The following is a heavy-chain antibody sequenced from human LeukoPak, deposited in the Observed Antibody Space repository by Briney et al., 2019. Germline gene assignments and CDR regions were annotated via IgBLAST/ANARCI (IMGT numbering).Heavy chain of an antibody. D-gene: IGHD3-3*01. Sequence: SETLSLTCTVSGGSISSSSYYWGWIRQPPGKGLEWIGSIYYSGSTYYNPSLKSRVTISVDTSKNQISLKLSSVTAADTAVYYCARTYYDFWSGYCYWGQGTLVTVSS. CDR3: ARTYYDFWSGYCY. CDR2: IYYSGST. CDR1: GGSISSSSYY. J-gene: IGHJ4*02. V-gene: IGHV4-39*01.